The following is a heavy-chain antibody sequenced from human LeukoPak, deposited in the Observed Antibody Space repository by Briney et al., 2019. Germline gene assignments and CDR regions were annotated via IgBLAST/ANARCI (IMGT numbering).Heavy chain of an antibody. D-gene: IGHD3-22*01. J-gene: IGHJ4*02. CDR2: ISGSGGST. CDR1: GFTFSSYA. CDR3: AKSAYYYDSSGYYDFDY. V-gene: IGHV3-23*01. Sequence: GGSLRLSCAASGFTFSSYAMSWVRQAPGKGLEWVSAISGSGGSTYYADSVKGQFTISRDNSKNTLYLQMNSLRAEDTAVYYCAKSAYYYDSSGYYDFDYWGQGTLVTVSS.